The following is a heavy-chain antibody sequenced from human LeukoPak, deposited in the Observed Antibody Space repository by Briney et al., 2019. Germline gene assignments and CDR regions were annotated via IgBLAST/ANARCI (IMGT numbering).Heavy chain of an antibody. Sequence: PSETLSLTCTVSGGSISSSSYYWGWIRQPPGKGLEWIGSIYHSGSTYYNPSLKSRVTISVDTSQNQFSLNLSSVTAADTAVYYCARGVARSSKFHFSYYFDYWGQGTLVTVSS. CDR1: GGSISSSSYY. CDR3: ARGVARSSKFHFSYYFDY. CDR2: IYHSGST. D-gene: IGHD6-6*01. V-gene: IGHV4-39*07. J-gene: IGHJ4*02.